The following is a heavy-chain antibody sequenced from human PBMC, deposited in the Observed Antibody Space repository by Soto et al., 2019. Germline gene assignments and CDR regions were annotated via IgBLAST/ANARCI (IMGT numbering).Heavy chain of an antibody. J-gene: IGHJ6*02. CDR3: ASSSYRYYGMDV. CDR2: IYHSGST. V-gene: IGHV4-4*02. Sequence: QVQLQESGPGLVKPSGTLSLTCAVSGDSLSSSNWWTWVRQLPGKGLEWIGEIYHSGSTNYNPSLKCRVTIPLDKAKNQFSLTLCSVTAADTAVYYCASSSYRYYGMDVWGQGTTVTVAS. D-gene: IGHD2-2*02. CDR1: GDSLSSSNW.